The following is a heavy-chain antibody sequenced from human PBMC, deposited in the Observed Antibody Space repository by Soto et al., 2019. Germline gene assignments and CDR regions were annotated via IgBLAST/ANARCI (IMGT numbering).Heavy chain of an antibody. CDR1: GFTFSKYS. CDR3: ARDNGMAGSFDP. J-gene: IGHJ5*02. D-gene: IGHD2-8*01. V-gene: IGHV3-48*02. Sequence: PWGSLRLSCAASGFTFSKYSMNWVRQAGGRGLEWVSYISFSSSTIFYADSVRGRFTISRDNAKNSLYLQMNTLRDEDTAVYYCARDNGMAGSFDPWGQGTLVTVSS. CDR2: ISFSSSTI.